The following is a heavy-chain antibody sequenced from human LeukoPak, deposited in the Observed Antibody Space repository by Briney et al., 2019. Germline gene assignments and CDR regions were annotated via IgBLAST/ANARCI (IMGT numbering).Heavy chain of an antibody. D-gene: IGHD6-13*01. Sequence: PSETLSLTCTVSGGSISSYYWSWIRQPPGKGLEWIGYIYYSGSTNYNPSLKGRVTISVDTSKNQSSLKLSSVTAADTAVYYCVGSLAAAGNFDYWGQGTLVTVSS. CDR2: IYYSGST. J-gene: IGHJ4*02. CDR3: VGSLAAAGNFDY. CDR1: GGSISSYY. V-gene: IGHV4-59*01.